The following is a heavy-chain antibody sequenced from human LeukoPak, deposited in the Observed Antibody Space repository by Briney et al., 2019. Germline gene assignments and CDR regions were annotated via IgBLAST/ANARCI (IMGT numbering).Heavy chain of an antibody. Sequence: RASVKVSCKASGGTFSSYAISWVRQAPGQGLEWMGRIIPILGIANYAQKFQGGVTITADKSTSTAYMELSSLRSEGKAVYYCARGVMAYYFDYWGHGTLVTVSS. J-gene: IGHJ4*01. V-gene: IGHV1-69*04. D-gene: IGHD2-8*01. CDR2: IIPILGIA. CDR3: ARGVMAYYFDY. CDR1: GGTFSSYA.